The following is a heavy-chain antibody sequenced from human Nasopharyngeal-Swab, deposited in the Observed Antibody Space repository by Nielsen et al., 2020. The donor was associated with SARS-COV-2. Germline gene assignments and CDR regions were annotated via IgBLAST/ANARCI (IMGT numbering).Heavy chain of an antibody. CDR3: ARLTNSAGDY. J-gene: IGHJ4*02. D-gene: IGHD4-23*01. V-gene: IGHV4-38-2*01. Sequence: GSLRLSCAASGFTFSSYSISWVRQAPGKGLEWIGSIYYSGSTYYNPSLKSRVTISVDTSKNQFSLKLTSVTAADTAVYYCARLTNSAGDYWGQGTLVTVSS. CDR2: IYYSGST. CDR1: GFTFSSYS.